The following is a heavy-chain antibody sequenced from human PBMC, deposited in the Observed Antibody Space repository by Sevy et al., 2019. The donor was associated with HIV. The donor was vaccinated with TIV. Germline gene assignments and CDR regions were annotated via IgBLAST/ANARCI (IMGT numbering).Heavy chain of an antibody. Sequence: ASVKVSCKVSGSTLSQLSMHWVRQAPGKGLEWMGSFDPEDGETIYAQKFQGRLTMTEDTSTDTAYMELSSLGSEDTAVYYCATTKDYYDSSGYPFDYWGQGTLVTVSS. V-gene: IGHV1-24*01. CDR2: FDPEDGET. CDR3: ATTKDYYDSSGYPFDY. D-gene: IGHD3-22*01. J-gene: IGHJ4*02. CDR1: GSTLSQLS.